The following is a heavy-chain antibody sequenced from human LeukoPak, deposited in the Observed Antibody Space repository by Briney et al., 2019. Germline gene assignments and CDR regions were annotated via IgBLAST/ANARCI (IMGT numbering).Heavy chain of an antibody. CDR3: ARVEAAAGTFSLRAIQNVDY. Sequence: SVKVSCKASGGTFSSYAISWVRQAPGQGLEWVGGIIPIFGTVNYAQKFQGRATITADESTSTAYMELSSLRSEDTAVYYCARVEAAAGTFSLRAIQNVDYWGQGTLVTVSS. CDR1: GGTFSSYA. V-gene: IGHV1-69*13. J-gene: IGHJ4*02. D-gene: IGHD6-13*01. CDR2: IIPIFGTV.